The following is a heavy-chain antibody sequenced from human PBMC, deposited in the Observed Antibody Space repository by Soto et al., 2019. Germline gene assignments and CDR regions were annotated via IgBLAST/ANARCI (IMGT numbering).Heavy chain of an antibody. V-gene: IGHV1-18*01. J-gene: IGHJ5*02. CDR2: ISAYNGNT. D-gene: IGHD6-6*01. CDR3: ARDQTEYSNNWFDP. Sequence: GASVKVSCKASGYTFTSYGISWVRQAPGQGLKWMGWISAYNGNTNYAQKLQGRVTMTTDTSTSTAYMELRSPRSDDTAVYYCARDQTEYSNNWFDPWGQGTLVTVSS. CDR1: GYTFTSYG.